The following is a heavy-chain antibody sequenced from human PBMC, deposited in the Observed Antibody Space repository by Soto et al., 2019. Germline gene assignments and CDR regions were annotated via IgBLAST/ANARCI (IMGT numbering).Heavy chain of an antibody. J-gene: IGHJ4*02. CDR2: IYYTGST. CDR3: ARDLEYSGVIFDY. Sequence: SETLSLTCTVSGGFISSYYWSWIRHPPGKGLEWIGFIYYTGSTNYNPSLKSRVTISVDTSKNQFSLKLSSVTAADTAVYYCARDLEYSGVIFDYWGQGTLVTVSS. CDR1: GGFISSYY. D-gene: IGHD5-12*01. V-gene: IGHV4-59*01.